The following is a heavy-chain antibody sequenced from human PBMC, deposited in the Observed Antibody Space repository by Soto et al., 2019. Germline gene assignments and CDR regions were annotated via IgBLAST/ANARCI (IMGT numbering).Heavy chain of an antibody. CDR1: GNTLTGHF. J-gene: IGHJ6*02. CDR3: ATSPGWLGEGSGGLDG. V-gene: IGHV1-2*02. CDR2: LNSNSGGT. Sequence: QLQLVQSGAEVKRPGASVRVSCKASGNTLTGHFLHWVRQARGQGLEWMGWLNSNSGGTKMAQKFQGRLGMTRDTSITTAYMELSRLRSDDAAIYYCATSPGWLGEGSGGLDGWGLGATVTVSS. D-gene: IGHD3-10*01.